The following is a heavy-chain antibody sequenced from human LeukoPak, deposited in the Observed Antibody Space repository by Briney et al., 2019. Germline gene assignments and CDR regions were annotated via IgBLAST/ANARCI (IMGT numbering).Heavy chain of an antibody. D-gene: IGHD6-13*01. Sequence: GGSLRLSCAASGFTISSNAMSCVRQAPGKGLEWVSSIGISGGSTYYTDSVKGRFTISRDNSKNTLYLQMTSLRAEDTAIYYCAKAEGSSTWYRGEYFQHWGQGTLVTVSS. V-gene: IGHV3-23*01. CDR3: AKAEGSSTWYRGEYFQH. J-gene: IGHJ1*01. CDR1: GFTISSNA. CDR2: IGISGGST.